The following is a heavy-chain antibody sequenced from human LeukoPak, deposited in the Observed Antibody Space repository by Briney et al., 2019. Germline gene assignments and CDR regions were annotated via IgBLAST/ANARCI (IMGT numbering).Heavy chain of an antibody. CDR2: IYYTGNT. V-gene: IGHV4-30-4*07. J-gene: IGHJ4*02. D-gene: IGHD3-22*01. Sequence: PSQTLSLTCAVSGDSISNGGYSWSWIRQPPGRGLEWIGYIYYTGNTYSNPSLKSRVTISVDTSKNQFSLELTSVTAADTAVYYCARGLGSGYYYVDYFDSCGQGTPVTVSS. CDR1: GDSISNGGYS. CDR3: ARGLGSGYYYVDYFDS.